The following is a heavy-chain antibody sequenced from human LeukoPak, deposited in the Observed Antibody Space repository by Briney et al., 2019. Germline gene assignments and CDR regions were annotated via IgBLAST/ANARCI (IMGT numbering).Heavy chain of an antibody. CDR2: ISTRSTYI. D-gene: IGHD6-13*01. V-gene: IGHV3-21*01. CDR1: GFSFSDFS. CDR3: ATSAAGPDY. Sequence: GSLRLSCAASGFSFSDFSMNWVRQAPGKGLEWISSISTRSTYIYYADSVKGRFTISRDNDKNSLYLQMHSLRAEDTAVYYCATSAAGPDYWGQGTLVTVSS. J-gene: IGHJ4*02.